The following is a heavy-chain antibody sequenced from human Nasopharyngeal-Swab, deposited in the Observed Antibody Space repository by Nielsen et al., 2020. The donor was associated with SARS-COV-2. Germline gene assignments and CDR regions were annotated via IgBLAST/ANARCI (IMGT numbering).Heavy chain of an antibody. CDR1: GFTFSDYY. Sequence: GESLKISCAASGFTFSDYYMSWIRQAQGKGLEWVSYISSSGSTIYYADSVKGRFTISRDNAKNSLYLQMNSLRAEDTAVYYCARDYPIIYYYDSSGYLALDVWGKGTTVTVSS. J-gene: IGHJ6*04. CDR3: ARDYPIIYYYDSSGYLALDV. V-gene: IGHV3-11*01. CDR2: ISSSGSTI. D-gene: IGHD3-22*01.